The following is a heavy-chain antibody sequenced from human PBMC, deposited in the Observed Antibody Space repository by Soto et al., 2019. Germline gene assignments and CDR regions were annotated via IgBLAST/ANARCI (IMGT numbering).Heavy chain of an antibody. CDR1: GGSISSYC. J-gene: IGHJ6*03. D-gene: IGHD6-13*01. CDR3: ARLAENHYYYYMDV. CDR2: IYYSGST. Sequence: SVTLSVTCTVSGGSISSYCWSWIRQPPGKGLEWIGYIYYSGSTNYNPSLKSRVTISVDTSKNQFSLKLSSVTAADTAVYYCARLAENHYYYYMDVWGKGTTVTVSS. V-gene: IGHV4-59*01.